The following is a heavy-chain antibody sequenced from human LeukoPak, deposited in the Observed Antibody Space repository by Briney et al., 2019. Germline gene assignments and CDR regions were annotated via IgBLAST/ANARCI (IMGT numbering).Heavy chain of an antibody. D-gene: IGHD6-19*01. V-gene: IGHV1-69*13. CDR1: GGTFSSYA. Sequence: SVKVSCKASGGTFSSYAISWVRQAPGQGLEWMGGIIPIFGTANYAQKFQGRVTITADESTSTAYMELSSLRSEDPAVYYCASPRGLSSRSKRMAGAEYFQHWGQGTLVTVSS. CDR3: ASPRGLSSRSKRMAGAEYFQH. J-gene: IGHJ1*01. CDR2: IIPIFGTA.